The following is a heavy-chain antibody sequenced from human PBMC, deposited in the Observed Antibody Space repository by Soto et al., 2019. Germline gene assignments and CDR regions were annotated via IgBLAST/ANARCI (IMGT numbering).Heavy chain of an antibody. Sequence: PSETLSLTCTISGGAISSYYWSWIRQPPGKGLEWIGYISYKGSTNYNPSLKSRVTISVDTSKNQFSLKLTSVTAADTAVYYCAREWWLQNWGQGTLVTVS. CDR2: ISYKGST. J-gene: IGHJ4*02. CDR1: GGAISSYY. D-gene: IGHD5-12*01. V-gene: IGHV4-59*01. CDR3: AREWWLQN.